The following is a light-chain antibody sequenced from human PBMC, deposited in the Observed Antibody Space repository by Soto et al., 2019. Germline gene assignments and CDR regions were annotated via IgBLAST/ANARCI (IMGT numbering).Light chain of an antibody. CDR1: SSDVGGYNY. Sequence: QSALTQPRSVSGSPGQSVTISCTGTSSDVGGYNYVSWYQQHPAKAPKLMIYDVSKRPSGVPDRFSGSKSGNTASLTISGLQAEDEADYYCCSDAGSYVFGTGTKLTVL. V-gene: IGLV2-11*01. J-gene: IGLJ1*01. CDR3: CSDAGSYV. CDR2: DVS.